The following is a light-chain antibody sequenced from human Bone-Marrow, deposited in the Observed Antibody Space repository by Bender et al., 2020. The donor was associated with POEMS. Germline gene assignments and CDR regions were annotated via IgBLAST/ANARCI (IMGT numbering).Light chain of an antibody. CDR3: QAWDSSTGV. J-gene: IGLJ3*02. V-gene: IGLV3-1*01. Sequence: SFELTQPPSVSVFPGQTASITCSGNSLGDKYASWYQQRPGQSPVVVIYQDSKRPSGIPERFSGSNSGNTATLTISGTQAVDEADYYCQAWDSSTGVFGGGTKLTVL. CDR2: QDS. CDR1: SLGDKY.